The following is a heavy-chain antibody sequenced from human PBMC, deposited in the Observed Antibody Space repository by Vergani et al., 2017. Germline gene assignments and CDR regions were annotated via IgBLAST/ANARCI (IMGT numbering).Heavy chain of an antibody. CDR1: GYTFTGYY. D-gene: IGHD5-12*01. V-gene: IGHV1-2*02. CDR2: INPNSGGT. Sequence: QVQLVQSGAEVKKPGASVKVSCKASGYTFTGYYMHWVRQAPGQGLEWMGWINPNSGGTNYAQKFQGRVTITRDMSTSTAYMELSSLRSEDTAVYYCAASLYGGYDDWGQGTLVTVSS. CDR3: AASLYGGYDD. J-gene: IGHJ4*02.